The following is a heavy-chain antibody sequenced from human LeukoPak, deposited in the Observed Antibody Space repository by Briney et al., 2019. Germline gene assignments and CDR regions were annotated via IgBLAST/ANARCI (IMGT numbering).Heavy chain of an antibody. Sequence: GGSLRLSCAASGFTFNDYWMHWVRQAPGKGLVWVSRIRTDGLETSYADSVKGRFTVSRDNAKNTLYLQMNSLRAEDTAVYYCARVMSGYYVVLDIWGQGTMVTVSS. CDR2: IRTDGLET. V-gene: IGHV3-74*01. CDR3: ARVMSGYYVVLDI. D-gene: IGHD3-3*01. CDR1: GFTFNDYW. J-gene: IGHJ3*02.